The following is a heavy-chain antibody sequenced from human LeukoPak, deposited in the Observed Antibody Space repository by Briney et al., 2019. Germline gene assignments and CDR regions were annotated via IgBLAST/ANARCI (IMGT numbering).Heavy chain of an antibody. D-gene: IGHD3-3*01. Sequence: SETLSLTCAVYGGSFRGYYGTWIREPPGKGLEWIGEINHRGSTKYNPSLKSRVTISVDTSKNQFSLGMDPVTAAHTAGYYCARVQDDSLHWGQGALVTVSS. V-gene: IGHV4-34*01. CDR2: INHRGST. CDR3: ARVQDDSLH. J-gene: IGHJ4*02. CDR1: GGSFRGYY.